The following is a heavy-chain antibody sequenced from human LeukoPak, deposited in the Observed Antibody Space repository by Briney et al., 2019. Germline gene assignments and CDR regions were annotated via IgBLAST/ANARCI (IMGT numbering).Heavy chain of an antibody. Sequence: ASVKVSCKASGGTFSSYAISWVRQAPGQGLEWMGWIGAYNGNTNYAQKLQGRVTMTTDTSTSTAYMELRSLRSDDTAVYYCARDRPSMVRGVIDYWGQGTLVTVSS. CDR3: ARDRPSMVRGVIDY. CDR2: IGAYNGNT. J-gene: IGHJ4*02. D-gene: IGHD3-10*01. CDR1: GGTFSSYA. V-gene: IGHV1-18*01.